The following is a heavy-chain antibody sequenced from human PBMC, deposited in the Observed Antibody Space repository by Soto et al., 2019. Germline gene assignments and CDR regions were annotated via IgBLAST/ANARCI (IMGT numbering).Heavy chain of an antibody. CDR1: GFTFST. CDR3: GKAEAGSSSSIDY. CDR2: ISGGGGAT. V-gene: IGHV3-23*01. D-gene: IGHD6-6*01. J-gene: IGHJ4*02. Sequence: GGSLRLSCAASGFTFSTMNWVRQAPGKGLEWVSGISGGGGATYYADSVKGRFTISRDNSKNTLYLQMYSLRAEDTAIYYCGKAEAGSSSSIDYWGQGTLVTVSS.